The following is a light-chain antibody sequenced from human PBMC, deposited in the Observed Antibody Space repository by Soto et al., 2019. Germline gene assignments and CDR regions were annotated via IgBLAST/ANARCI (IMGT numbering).Light chain of an antibody. CDR1: QGISSY. CDR3: QQLNSYPIT. Sequence: IQLTQSPSSLSASVGDRVTITCRASQGISSYLAWYQQKPGKAPKLLIYAASTLQSGDPSRFSGSGSGTDVTLTISSLQPEDSATYYCQQLNSYPITFGQGTRLEIK. J-gene: IGKJ5*01. V-gene: IGKV1-9*01. CDR2: AAS.